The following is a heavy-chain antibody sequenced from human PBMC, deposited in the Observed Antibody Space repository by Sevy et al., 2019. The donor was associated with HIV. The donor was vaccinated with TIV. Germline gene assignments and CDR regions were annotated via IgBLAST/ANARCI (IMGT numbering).Heavy chain of an antibody. CDR3: ARGRDYGNLDY. CDR2: IWYDGSNK. J-gene: IGHJ4*02. Sequence: GGSLRLSCAASGFTFSMYGMHWVRQAPGTGLEWVALIWYDGSNKYYVDSVKGRFTISGDNSKNTLYLQMNSLRAEDTAVYYCARGRDYGNLDYWGQGTLVTVSS. CDR1: GFTFSMYG. V-gene: IGHV3-33*01. D-gene: IGHD4-17*01.